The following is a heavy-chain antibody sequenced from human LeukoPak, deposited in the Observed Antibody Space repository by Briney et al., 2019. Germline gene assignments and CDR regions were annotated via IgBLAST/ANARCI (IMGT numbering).Heavy chain of an antibody. Sequence: GGSLRLSCAASGFTSSSYAMHWVRQAPGKGLEWVAVISYDGSNKYYADSVKGRFTISRDNSKNTLYLQMNSLRAEDTAVYYCARDGAMRGVATSMDYWGQGTLVTVSS. D-gene: IGHD5-12*01. CDR2: ISYDGSNK. CDR3: ARDGAMRGVATSMDY. V-gene: IGHV3-30*01. CDR1: GFTSSSYA. J-gene: IGHJ4*02.